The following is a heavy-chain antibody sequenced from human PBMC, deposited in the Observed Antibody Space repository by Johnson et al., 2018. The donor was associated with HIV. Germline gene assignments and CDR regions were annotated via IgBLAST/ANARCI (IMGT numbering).Heavy chain of an antibody. CDR1: GFTFDDYA. D-gene: IGHD3-16*01. CDR3: TTIMWGSAFEI. V-gene: IGHV3-9*01. Sequence: VQLVESGGGLVQPGRSLRLSCAASGFTFDDYAMHWVRQAPGKGLGWVSGISWHSGSIGYVDSVKGRFTISRDNAKNSLFLEMDNLRVEDTAVYYCTTIMWGSAFEIWGQGTLVTVSS. J-gene: IGHJ3*02. CDR2: ISWHSGSI.